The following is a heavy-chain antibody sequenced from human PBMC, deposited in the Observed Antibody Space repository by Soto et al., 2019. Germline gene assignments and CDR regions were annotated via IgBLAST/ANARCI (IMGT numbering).Heavy chain of an antibody. Sequence: EVQLVESGGGLVKPGGSLRLSCAASGFTFSDYTMNWVRQAPGKGLEWVSSISSGSSYIYYADSVKGRFTISRDNAKNSLYLQLTRPRVQDTAVYCGASDPRDSRGYWYPFGYWGQGTLVTGSA. CDR2: ISSGSSYI. V-gene: IGHV3-21*01. D-gene: IGHD3-22*01. CDR1: GFTFSDYT. J-gene: IGHJ4*02. CDR3: ASDPRDSRGYWYPFGY.